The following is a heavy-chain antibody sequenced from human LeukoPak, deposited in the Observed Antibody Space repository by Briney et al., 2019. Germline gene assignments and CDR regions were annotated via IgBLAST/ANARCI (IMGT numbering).Heavy chain of an antibody. CDR3: AKDMGGYSYGYDY. D-gene: IGHD5-18*01. Sequence: GRSLGLSCAASGLTFDGYAMHWVRQAPGKGLEWVSGISWNSGSIDYADSVKGRFTISRDNAKNSLYLQMNSLRAEDTALYYCAKDMGGYSYGYDYWGQGTLVTVSS. CDR1: GLTFDGYA. V-gene: IGHV3-9*01. CDR2: ISWNSGSI. J-gene: IGHJ4*02.